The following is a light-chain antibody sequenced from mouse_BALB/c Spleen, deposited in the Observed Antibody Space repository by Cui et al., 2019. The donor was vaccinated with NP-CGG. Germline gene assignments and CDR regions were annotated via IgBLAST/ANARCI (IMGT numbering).Light chain of an antibody. CDR1: TGAVTTSNY. V-gene: IGLV1*01. CDR3: ALWYSNHWV. Sequence: HGVVSLEYALTTSPGETVTLTCRSSTGAVTTSNYANWVQEKPDHLFTGLIGGTNNRAPGVPARFSGSLIGDKAALTITGAQTEDEAIYFCALWYSNHWVFGGGTKLTVL. CDR2: GTN. J-gene: IGLJ1*01.